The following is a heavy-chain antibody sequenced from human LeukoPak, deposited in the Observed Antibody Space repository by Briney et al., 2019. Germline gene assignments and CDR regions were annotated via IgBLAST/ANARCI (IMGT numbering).Heavy chain of an antibody. J-gene: IGHJ4*02. Sequence: RSLRLSCAASGFTFSSYAMHWVRQAPGKGLEWVAVISYDGSNKYYADPVKGRFTISRDNSKNTLYLQMNSLRAEDTAVYYCAREKGSYYVGYFDYWGQGTLVTVSS. V-gene: IGHV3-30-3*01. CDR2: ISYDGSNK. D-gene: IGHD1-26*01. CDR3: AREKGSYYVGYFDY. CDR1: GFTFSSYA.